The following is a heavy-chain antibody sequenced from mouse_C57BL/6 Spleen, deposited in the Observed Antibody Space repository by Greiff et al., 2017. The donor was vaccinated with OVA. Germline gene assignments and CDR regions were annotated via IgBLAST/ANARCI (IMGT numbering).Heavy chain of an antibody. CDR1: GYTFSSSG. CDR3: ERDLAY. Sequence: VHLVESGPELVKPGASVKISCKASGYTFSSSGMNWVKQRPGKGLEWIGRIYPGDGYTNYNGKFKGQATLTADKSSNTAYMQMSSLTSEDSAVYFCERDLAYWGQGTLVTVSA. CDR2: IYPGDGYT. V-gene: IGHV1-82*01. J-gene: IGHJ3*01.